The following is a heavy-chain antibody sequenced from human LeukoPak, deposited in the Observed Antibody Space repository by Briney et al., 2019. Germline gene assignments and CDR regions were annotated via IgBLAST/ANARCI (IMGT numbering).Heavy chain of an antibody. CDR2: INHSGTT. V-gene: IGHV4-34*01. D-gene: IGHD3-10*01. J-gene: IGHJ4*02. CDR1: GGSFSGFY. Sequence: SETLSLTCAVYGGSFSGFYWSWIRQSPGKGLEWIGEINHSGTTNYNPSLKSRVTISVDTSKNQFSLKLSSVTAADTAVYYCARRAIYYGSGSYPFDYWGQGTLVTVSS. CDR3: ARRAIYYGSGSYPFDY.